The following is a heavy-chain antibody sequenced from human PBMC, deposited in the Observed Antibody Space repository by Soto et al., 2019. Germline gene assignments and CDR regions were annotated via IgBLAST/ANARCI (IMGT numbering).Heavy chain of an antibody. D-gene: IGHD2-21*01. J-gene: IGHJ4*02. CDR2: IYYSGST. CDR1: GGSISRSSYY. CDR3: ARHYYGGFGL. V-gene: IGHV4-39*01. Sequence: ETLSLTCTVSGGSISRSSYYWGWIRQPPGKGLEWIGSIYYSGSTYYNPSLKSRVTISVDTSKNQFSLKLSSVTAADTAVHYCARHYYGGFGLWGQGTLVTVAS.